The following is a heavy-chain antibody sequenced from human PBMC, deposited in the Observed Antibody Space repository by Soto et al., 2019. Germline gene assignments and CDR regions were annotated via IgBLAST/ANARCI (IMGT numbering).Heavy chain of an antibody. J-gene: IGHJ5*02. Sequence: QVQLQESGPGLVKPSETLSLTCTVSGGSVSSGSYYWSWLRQPPGKGLEWIGYLYYSWSTNYNPSLKSRVTMSVDTSKNQFSLKLSSVTAADTVVYYCARGADRRTRWFDPWGQGTLVTVSS. CDR1: GGSVSSGSYY. CDR2: LYYSWST. V-gene: IGHV4-61*01. CDR3: ARGADRRTRWFDP.